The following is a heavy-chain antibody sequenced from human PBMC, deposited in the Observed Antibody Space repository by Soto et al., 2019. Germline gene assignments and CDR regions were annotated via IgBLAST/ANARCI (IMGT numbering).Heavy chain of an antibody. D-gene: IGHD6-6*01. Sequence: GASVKVSCKASGCTFTSYGISWVRQAPGQGLEWMGWISAYNGNTNYAQKLQGRVTMTTDTSTSTAYKEQRSLTPEDTAVYSWARVGSIAARPYDDYWGQGTLVTVSS. CDR1: GCTFTSYG. CDR3: ARVGSIAARPYDDY. J-gene: IGHJ4*02. CDR2: ISAYNGNT. V-gene: IGHV1-18*04.